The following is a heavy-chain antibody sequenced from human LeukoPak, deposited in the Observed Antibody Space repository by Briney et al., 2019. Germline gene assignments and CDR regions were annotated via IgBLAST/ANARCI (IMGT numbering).Heavy chain of an antibody. CDR2: ISAYNGNT. Sequence: ASVKVSCKASGYTFTSYGISWVRQAPGQGLEWMGWISAYNGNTNYAQKLQGRVTMTTDTSTSTAYMELRSLRSDDTAVYYCARVEDYGSGSSLDYYYYMDVWGKGTTVTISS. CDR1: GYTFTSYG. CDR3: ARVEDYGSGSSLDYYYYMDV. V-gene: IGHV1-18*01. D-gene: IGHD3-10*01. J-gene: IGHJ6*03.